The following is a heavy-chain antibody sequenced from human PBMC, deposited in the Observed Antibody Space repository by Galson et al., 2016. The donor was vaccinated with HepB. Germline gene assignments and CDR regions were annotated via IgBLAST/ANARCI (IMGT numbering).Heavy chain of an antibody. J-gene: IGHJ5*02. D-gene: IGHD3-10*01. CDR2: MNPNSGNT. V-gene: IGHV1-8*01. Sequence: SVKVSCKASGYRFRDYDVSWVRQAPGQGLEWMGWMNPNSGNTGYAQRLRGRIDMTSDASINTAYMELHSLRSEDTAVYYCARVSPARDVWSREFYDHWGQGALVTVSS. CDR3: ARVSPARDVWSREFYDH. CDR1: GYRFRDYD.